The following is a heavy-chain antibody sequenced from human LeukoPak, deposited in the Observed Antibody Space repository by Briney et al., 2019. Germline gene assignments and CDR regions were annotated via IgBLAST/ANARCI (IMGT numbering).Heavy chain of an antibody. CDR1: GGSISSYY. D-gene: IGHD2-8*02. J-gene: IGHJ2*01. CDR3: ARADCTGGVCYTNWYFDL. V-gene: IGHV4-59*01. CDR2: IYYSGST. Sequence: PSETLSLTCTVSGGSISSYYWSWIRQPPGKGVEWIGYIYYSGSTNYNPSLKSRVTISVDTSKNQFSLKLSSVTAADTAVYYCARADCTGGVCYTNWYFDLWGRGTLVTVSS.